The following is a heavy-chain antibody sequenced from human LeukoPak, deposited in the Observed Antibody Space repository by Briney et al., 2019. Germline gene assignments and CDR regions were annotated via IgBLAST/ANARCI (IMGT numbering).Heavy chain of an antibody. CDR2: ISYDGSNK. J-gene: IGHJ4*02. Sequence: PGGSLRLSCAASGFTFSSYAMHWVRQAPGKGLEWVAVISYDGSNKYYADSVKGRFTISRDNSKNTLYLQMNSLRAEDTAVYYCARGRGSSSRTVCDYWGQGTLVTVSS. CDR3: ARGRGSSSRTVCDY. CDR1: GFTFSSYA. V-gene: IGHV3-30*04. D-gene: IGHD6-6*01.